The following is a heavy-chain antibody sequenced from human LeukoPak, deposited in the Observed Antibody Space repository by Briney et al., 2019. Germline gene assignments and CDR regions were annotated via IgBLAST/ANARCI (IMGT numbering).Heavy chain of an antibody. CDR3: ARGPYSYDSSGAFDI. J-gene: IGHJ3*02. V-gene: IGHV4-61*02. D-gene: IGHD3-22*01. CDR2: IYTSGST. Sequence: PSETLSLTCTVSGGSISSGSYYWSWIRQPAGKGLEWIGRIYTSGSTNYNPSLKSRVTISVDTSKNQFSLRLSSVTAADTAVYFCARGPYSYDSSGAFDIWGQGTMVTVSS. CDR1: GGSISSGSYY.